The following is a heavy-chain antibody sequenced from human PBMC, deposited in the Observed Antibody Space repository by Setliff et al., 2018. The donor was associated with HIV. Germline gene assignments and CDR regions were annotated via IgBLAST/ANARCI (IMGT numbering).Heavy chain of an antibody. Sequence: SETLSLTCTVSGGSITSGSYYWSWIRQPAGKGLEWIGRIYSNGRTTHNPSLKSRVTTSRDTSENQFSLRLSSVTAADTAVFYCARVPFTTGFDYWGQGILVTVSS. CDR2: IYSNGRT. D-gene: IGHD3-3*01. J-gene: IGHJ4*02. CDR3: ARVPFTTGFDY. CDR1: GGSITSGSYY. V-gene: IGHV4-61*02.